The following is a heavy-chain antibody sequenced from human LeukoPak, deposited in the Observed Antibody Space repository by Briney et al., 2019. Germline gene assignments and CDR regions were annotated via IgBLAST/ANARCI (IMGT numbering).Heavy chain of an antibody. CDR2: MNPNSGNT. Sequence: GASVKVSCKASGYTFTSYDINWVRQATGQGLEWMGWMNPNSGNTGYAQKFQGRITITRNTSIRTAYMELSSLRSEDTAVYYCARLFQRNELNYYDSSGYSLGCWGQGTLVTVSS. V-gene: IGHV1-8*03. D-gene: IGHD3-22*01. CDR3: ARLFQRNELNYYDSSGYSLGC. J-gene: IGHJ4*02. CDR1: GYTFTSYD.